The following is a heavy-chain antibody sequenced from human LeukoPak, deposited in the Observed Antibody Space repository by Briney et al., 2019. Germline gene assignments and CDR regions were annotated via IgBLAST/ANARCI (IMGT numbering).Heavy chain of an antibody. V-gene: IGHV1-2*02. D-gene: IGHD4-23*01. CDR2: INPNSGGT. Sequence: GASVKVSCKASGYTLTGYYMHWVRQAPGQGLEWMGWINPNSGGTNYAQKFQGRVTMTRDTSISIAYMELSRLRSDDTAVYYCARANGGGDFDYWGQGTLVTVSS. J-gene: IGHJ4*02. CDR3: ARANGGGDFDY. CDR1: GYTLTGYY.